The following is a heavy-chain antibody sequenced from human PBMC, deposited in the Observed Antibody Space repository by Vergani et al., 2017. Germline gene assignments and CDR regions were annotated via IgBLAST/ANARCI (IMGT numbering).Heavy chain of an antibody. D-gene: IGHD2-2*01. Sequence: QVQLQESGPGLVTPSQTLSLTCTVSGGSISSGGYYWSWIRQHPGKGLEWIGYIYYSGSTYYNPSLKSRVTISIDTSKNQFSLKLSSVTAADTAVYYCARLVPGIVVVPAAVNWFDPWGQGTLVTVSS. J-gene: IGHJ5*02. V-gene: IGHV4-31*03. CDR1: GGSISSGGYY. CDR2: IYYSGST. CDR3: ARLVPGIVVVPAAVNWFDP.